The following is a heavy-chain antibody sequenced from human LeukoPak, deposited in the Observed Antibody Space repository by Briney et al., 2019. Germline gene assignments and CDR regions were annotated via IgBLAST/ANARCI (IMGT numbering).Heavy chain of an antibody. J-gene: IGHJ4*02. CDR1: GYTFTSYG. CDR2: ISAYNGNT. V-gene: IGHV1-18*01. CDR3: ARDASKGSYYDSSVQGY. Sequence: ASVKVSCKASGYTFTSYGISWVRQAPGQGLEWMGWISAYNGNTNCAQKLQGRVTMTTDTSTSTAYMELRSLRSDDTAVYYCARDASKGSYYDSSVQGYWGQGTLVTVSS. D-gene: IGHD3-22*01.